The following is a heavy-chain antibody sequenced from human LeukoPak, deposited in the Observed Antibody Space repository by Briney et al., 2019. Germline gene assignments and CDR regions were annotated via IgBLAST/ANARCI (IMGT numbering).Heavy chain of an antibody. D-gene: IGHD3-3*01. V-gene: IGHV1-8*01. CDR3: ARSYYDFWSGYYPYYYYYGMDV. CDR2: MNPNGGNT. Sequence: ASVKVSCKASGYTFTSYDINWVRQATGQGLEWMGWMNPNGGNTGYAQKFQGRVTMTRNTSISTAYMELSSLRSEDTAVYYCARSYYDFWSGYYPYYYYYGMDVWGQGTTVTVSS. J-gene: IGHJ6*02. CDR1: GYTFTSYD.